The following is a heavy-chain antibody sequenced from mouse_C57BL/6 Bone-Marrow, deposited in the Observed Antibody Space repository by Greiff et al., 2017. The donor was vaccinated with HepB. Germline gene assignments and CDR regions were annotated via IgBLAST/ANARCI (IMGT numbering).Heavy chain of an antibody. J-gene: IGHJ3*01. V-gene: IGHV1-26*01. CDR3: ARWWGKGWLLLFAY. CDR1: GYTFTDYY. Sequence: VQLQQSGPELVKPGASVKISCKASGYTFTDYYMNWVKQSHGKSLEWIGDINPNNGGTSYNQKFKGKATLTVDKSSSTAYMELRSLTSEDSAVYYCARWWGKGWLLLFAYWGQGTLVTVSA. D-gene: IGHD2-3*01. CDR2: INPNNGGT.